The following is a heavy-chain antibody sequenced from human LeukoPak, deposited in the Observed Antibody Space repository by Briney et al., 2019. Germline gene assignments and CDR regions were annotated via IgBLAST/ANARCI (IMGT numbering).Heavy chain of an antibody. CDR3: ARGLRDTWNWFDP. Sequence: SETLSLTCTVSGGSISSYYWSWIRQPPGKGLEWIGYIYYSGSTNYNPSLKSRVTISVDTSKNQFSLKLSSVTAADTAVYYCARGLRDTWNWFDPWGQGTLVTVSS. CDR2: IYYSGST. D-gene: IGHD4-17*01. J-gene: IGHJ5*02. CDR1: GGSISSYY. V-gene: IGHV4-59*01.